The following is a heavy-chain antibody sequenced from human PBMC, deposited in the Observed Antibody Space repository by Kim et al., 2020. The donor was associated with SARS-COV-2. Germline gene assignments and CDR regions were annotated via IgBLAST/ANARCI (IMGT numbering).Heavy chain of an antibody. CDR2: IRSKANSYAT. Sequence: GGSLRLSCAASGFTFSGSAMHWVRQASGKGLEWVGRIRSKANSYATAYAASVKGRFTISRDDSKNTAYLQMNSLKTEDTAVYYCMGVWDQLPLGPIDYWGQGTLVTVSS. CDR3: MGVWDQLPLGPIDY. J-gene: IGHJ4*02. V-gene: IGHV3-73*01. D-gene: IGHD2-2*01. CDR1: GFTFSGSA.